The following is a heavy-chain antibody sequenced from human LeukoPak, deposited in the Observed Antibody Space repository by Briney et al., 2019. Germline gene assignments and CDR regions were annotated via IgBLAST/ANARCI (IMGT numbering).Heavy chain of an antibody. J-gene: IGHJ4*02. CDR3: AKGKSPYYDFDGFDY. V-gene: IGHV3-23*01. Sequence: GGSLRLSCAASGFTFSSYAMSWVRQAPGKGLEWVSAISGSGGSTYYADSVKGWFTISRDNSKNTLYLQMNSLRAEDTAVYYCAKGKSPYYDFDGFDYWGQGTLVTVSS. D-gene: IGHD3-3*01. CDR2: ISGSGGST. CDR1: GFTFSSYA.